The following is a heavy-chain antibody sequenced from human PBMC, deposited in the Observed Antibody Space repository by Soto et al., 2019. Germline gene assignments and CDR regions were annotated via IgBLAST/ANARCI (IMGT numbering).Heavy chain of an antibody. D-gene: IGHD3-16*01. CDR3: ARVWGALAPIAGWFGP. Sequence: QVQLQESGPGLVKPSGALSLTCAVSNGSIPSGNWWRWVRQPPGKGLEWIGDIYQTGSTNYNPSLRSRVLISVDKSKNNFSLSLSSVTAADTAVYFCARVWGALAPIAGWFGPWGRGILITVSS. J-gene: IGHJ5*02. CDR1: NGSIPSGNW. CDR2: IYQTGST. V-gene: IGHV4-4*02.